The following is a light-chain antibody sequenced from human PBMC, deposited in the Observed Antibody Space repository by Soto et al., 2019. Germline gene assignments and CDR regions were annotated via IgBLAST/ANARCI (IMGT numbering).Light chain of an antibody. J-gene: IGLJ2*01. CDR1: SSNIGAGYD. V-gene: IGLV1-40*01. Sequence: QAVVTQPPSVSGAPGQRVTISCTGSSSNIGAGYDVHWYQQLPGTAPKLLIYGNSNRPSGVPDRFSGSKSGTSASLAITGLQAEDEADYYCQSYDSSLVFGGGTKVIVL. CDR3: QSYDSSLV. CDR2: GNS.